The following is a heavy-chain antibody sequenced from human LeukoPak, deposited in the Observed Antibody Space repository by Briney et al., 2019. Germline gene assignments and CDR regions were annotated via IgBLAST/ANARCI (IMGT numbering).Heavy chain of an antibody. Sequence: ASVKVSCKASGGSFSTNAISWVRQAPGQGLEWMGALIPVFDTGTYSQKFQDRLTITADQSTSTVYMELSSLTSADTAVYYCTRDLGYGNGGNYWGQGTLVTVSS. J-gene: IGHJ4*02. V-gene: IGHV1-69*01. CDR3: TRDLGYGNGGNY. CDR1: GGSFSTNA. D-gene: IGHD5-18*01. CDR2: LIPVFDTG.